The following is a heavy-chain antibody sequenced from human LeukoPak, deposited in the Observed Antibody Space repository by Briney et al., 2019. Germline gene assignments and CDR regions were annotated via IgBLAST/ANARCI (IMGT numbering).Heavy chain of an antibody. CDR2: ISSSSSTR. V-gene: IGHV3-48*01. D-gene: IGHD2-15*01. Sequence: GGSLRLSCAASGFTFSSYSMNWVRQAPGKGLEWVSYISSSSSTRYYAESVRGRFTISRDNAKNSLYLQMNSLRAEDTAVYYCARVESYCSGGSCYSEGYAFDIWGQGTMVTVSS. J-gene: IGHJ3*02. CDR3: ARVESYCSGGSCYSEGYAFDI. CDR1: GFTFSSYS.